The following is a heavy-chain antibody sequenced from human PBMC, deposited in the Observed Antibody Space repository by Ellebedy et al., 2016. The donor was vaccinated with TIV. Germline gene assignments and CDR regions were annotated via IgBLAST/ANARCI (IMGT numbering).Heavy chain of an antibody. J-gene: IGHJ4*02. CDR2: IKQDGSEK. D-gene: IGHD6-13*01. CDR1: GFTFSNFW. CDR3: ASEGYRSRWYDIYFDY. V-gene: IGHV3-7*03. Sequence: GESLKISCAASGFTFSNFWMSLVRQAPGKGLELVANIKQDGSEKYYVDSVKGRFTISRDNAKNSLYLQMNSLRAEDTAVYYGASEGYRSRWYDIYFDYWGQGTLVTVSS.